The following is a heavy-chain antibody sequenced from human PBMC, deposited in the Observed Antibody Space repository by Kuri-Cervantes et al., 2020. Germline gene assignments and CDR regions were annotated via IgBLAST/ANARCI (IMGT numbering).Heavy chain of an antibody. CDR3: ARGKSIAARLEGPPDY. Sequence: SETLSLTCTVSGGSISSYYWSWTRQPPGKGLEWIGYIYYSGSTNYNPSLKSRVTISVDTSKNQFSLKLSSVTAADTAVYYCARGKSIAARLEGPPDYWGQGTLVTVSS. CDR2: IYYSGST. CDR1: GGSISSYY. D-gene: IGHD6-6*01. V-gene: IGHV4-59*12. J-gene: IGHJ4*02.